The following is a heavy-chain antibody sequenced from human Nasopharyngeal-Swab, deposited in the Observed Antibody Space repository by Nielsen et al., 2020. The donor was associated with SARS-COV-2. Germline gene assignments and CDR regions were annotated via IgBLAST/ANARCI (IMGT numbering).Heavy chain of an antibody. D-gene: IGHD6-13*01. CDR2: ISSDSST. V-gene: IGHV3-53*01. CDR1: VFTVSSKY. CDR3: ASVPYSSSWYSPNYYYGMDV. Sequence: SLKISCAASVFTVSSKYMSWVRQAPGKGLKWVSLISSDSSTYYADSVKGRFTISRDNSKNTLFLQMNSLRAEDTAVYYCASVPYSSSWYSPNYYYGMDVWGQGTTVTVSS. J-gene: IGHJ6*02.